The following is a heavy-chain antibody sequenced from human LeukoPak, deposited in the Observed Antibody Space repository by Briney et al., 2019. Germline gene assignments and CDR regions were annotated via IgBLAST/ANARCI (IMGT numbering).Heavy chain of an antibody. CDR3: ASAPIRGSTVTSER. D-gene: IGHD4-17*01. Sequence: GGSLRLSCVASGFIVSSNYMSWARQAPGKGLEWVSVINTGDRTFYADSVKGRFTISRDNSKNMLYLQMNSLRAEDTAVYYCASAPIRGSTVTSERWGQGTLVTVSS. V-gene: IGHV3-66*01. J-gene: IGHJ4*02. CDR1: GFIVSSNY. CDR2: INTGDRT.